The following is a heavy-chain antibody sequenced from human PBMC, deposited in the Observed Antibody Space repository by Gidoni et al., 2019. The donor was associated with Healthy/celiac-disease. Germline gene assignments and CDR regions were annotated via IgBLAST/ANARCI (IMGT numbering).Heavy chain of an antibody. V-gene: IGHV4-59*01. CDR3: ARGALDYYDYGMDV. CDR1: GAPISGYY. J-gene: IGHJ6*02. CDR2: IYYSGST. Sequence: QVQLQESGPGLVKPSETLSLTCTASGAPISGYYWSWIRQPPGKGLEWIGYIYYSGSTHYNPSLKSRVTISVDTSKNQFSLKLSSVTAADTAVYYCARGALDYYDYGMDVWGQGTTVTVSS.